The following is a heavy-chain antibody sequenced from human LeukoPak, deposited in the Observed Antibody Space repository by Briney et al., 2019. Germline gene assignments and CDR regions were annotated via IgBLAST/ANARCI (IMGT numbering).Heavy chain of an antibody. CDR2: IYYSGST. J-gene: IGHJ4*02. V-gene: IGHV4-59*01. D-gene: IGHD5-24*01. CDR3: ARVIDGYNFDY. Sequence: SETLSLTCTVSGGSISSYYWSWIRQPPGKGLEWIGYIYYSGSTNYNPSLKSRVTISVDTSNNQFSLKLSSVTAADAAVYYCARVIDGYNFDYWGQGTLVTVSS. CDR1: GGSISSYY.